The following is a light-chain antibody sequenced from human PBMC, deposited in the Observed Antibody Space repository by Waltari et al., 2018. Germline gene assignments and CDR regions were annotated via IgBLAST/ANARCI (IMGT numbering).Light chain of an antibody. CDR3: SSFTSSSTLV. CDR1: SSDVGGYDY. CDR2: DVT. J-gene: IGLJ2*01. Sequence: QSALTQPASVSGSPGQSITISCIGTSSDVGGYDYVSWYQQHPGKPPKLMIYDVTNRPSGVSDRFSGSKSGNTASLTISGIQAEDEADYYCSSFTSSSTLVFGGGTELTVL. V-gene: IGLV2-14*03.